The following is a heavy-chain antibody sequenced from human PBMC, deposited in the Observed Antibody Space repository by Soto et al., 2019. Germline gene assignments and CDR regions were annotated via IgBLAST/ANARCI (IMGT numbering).Heavy chain of an antibody. D-gene: IGHD3-10*01. J-gene: IGHJ4*02. CDR3: ARAYYGSGTHGLLY. CDR2: IYYTGYT. V-gene: IGHV4-59*01. CDR1: GDSISNYY. Sequence: QVQLQESGPGLVKPSETLSLTCTVSGDSISNYYWNWIRQPPGKGLEWIGYIYYTGYTTHPSLKSRVTISVDTSKNQFSLKLSSVTAADTAVYYCARAYYGSGTHGLLYWGQGILVTVSS.